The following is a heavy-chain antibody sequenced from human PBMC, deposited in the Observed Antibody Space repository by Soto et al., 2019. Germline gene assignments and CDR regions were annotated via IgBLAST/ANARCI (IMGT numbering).Heavy chain of an antibody. CDR3: ARDGGRHSGGIDY. CDR1: GGTFSSYS. D-gene: IGHD1-26*01. Sequence: QVQLVQSGAEVKKPGSSVKVSCKASGGTFSSYSINWVRQAPGQGLEWMGEIIPIFGTATYAKKFQDSVTITADESTSTAYMELSSRRSEDTAVYYCARDGGRHSGGIDYWGQGTLVTVSS. CDR2: IIPIFGTA. J-gene: IGHJ4*02. V-gene: IGHV1-69*01.